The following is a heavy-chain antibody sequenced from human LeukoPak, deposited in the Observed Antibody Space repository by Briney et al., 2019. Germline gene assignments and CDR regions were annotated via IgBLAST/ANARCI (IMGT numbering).Heavy chain of an antibody. D-gene: IGHD3-22*01. CDR2: ISGSDGST. CDR1: GFTFSSYA. V-gene: IGHV3-23*01. Sequence: PGGSLRVSCAASGFTFSSYAMSWVRQAPGKGLEWVSAISGSDGSTYYADSVKGRFTISRDNSKNTLYLQMNSLRAEDTAVYYCATWDGDSYDSSGYYYHTGWFDPWGQGTLVTVSS. CDR3: ATWDGDSYDSSGYYYHTGWFDP. J-gene: IGHJ5*02.